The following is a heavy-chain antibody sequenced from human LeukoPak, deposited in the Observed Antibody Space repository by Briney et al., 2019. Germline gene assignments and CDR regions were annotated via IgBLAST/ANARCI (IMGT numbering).Heavy chain of an antibody. D-gene: IGHD3-10*01. V-gene: IGHV7-4-1*02. CDR2: INTNTGNP. Sequence: ASVKVSCKASGYTFTSYAMNWVRQAPGQGLEWMGWINTNTGNPTYAQGFTGRFVFSLDTSVSTAYLQISSLKAEDTAVYYCARDGLLLWFGDPRGNWFDPWGQGTLVTVSS. CDR1: GYTFTSYA. J-gene: IGHJ5*02. CDR3: ARDGLLLWFGDPRGNWFDP.